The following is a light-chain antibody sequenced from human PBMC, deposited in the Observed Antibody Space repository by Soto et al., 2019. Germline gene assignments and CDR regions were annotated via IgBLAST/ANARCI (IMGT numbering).Light chain of an antibody. Sequence: EIVLTQSPGSLSLSPGEGATLSCRASQSVSTNVAWYQQRPGQPPKLLIYDASNRAPGIPARFSGSGSGTDFTLTISSLEPDDFAVYYCQQRSSWPRITFGQGTRLEIK. CDR3: QQRSSWPRIT. J-gene: IGKJ5*01. CDR1: QSVSTN. CDR2: DAS. V-gene: IGKV3-11*01.